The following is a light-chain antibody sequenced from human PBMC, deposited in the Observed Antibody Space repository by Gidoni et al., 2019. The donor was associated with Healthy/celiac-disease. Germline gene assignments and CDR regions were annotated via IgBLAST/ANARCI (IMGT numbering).Light chain of an antibody. Sequence: IVLTQSPGTLSLSPGERATLSCRASQSVSSSYLAWYQQKPGQAPRLLIYGASSRATGIPDRVSGSGSGTDFTLTISRLETEDFEVYYCQQYGSSPPWAFGQXTKVEIK. CDR1: QSVSSSY. V-gene: IGKV3-20*01. J-gene: IGKJ1*01. CDR2: GAS. CDR3: QQYGSSPPWA.